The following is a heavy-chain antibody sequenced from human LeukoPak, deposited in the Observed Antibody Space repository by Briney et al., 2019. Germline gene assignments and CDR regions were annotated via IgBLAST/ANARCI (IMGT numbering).Heavy chain of an antibody. CDR2: ISWDSRTI. D-gene: IGHD3-16*01. Sequence: GGSLRLSCAASGFTFGDYAMNWGRQAPGKGLEWVSGISWDSRTINYAGSVRGRFTISRDNAKSSLYLQMNSLRPEDTALYYCAKASTSYGYKDDAFDIWGQGTMVT. CDR3: AKASTSYGYKDDAFDI. J-gene: IGHJ3*02. V-gene: IGHV3-9*01. CDR1: GFTFGDYA.